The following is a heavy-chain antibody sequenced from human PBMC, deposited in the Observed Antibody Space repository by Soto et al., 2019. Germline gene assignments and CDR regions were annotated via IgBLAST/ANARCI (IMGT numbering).Heavy chain of an antibody. V-gene: IGHV4-34*01. Sequence: SETLSLTCAVYGQSFSGHSWAWIRQSPGKGLEWIGEINESGSTYYNPSLKGRVTISADTSKNQFSLKLSSVSAADTAVYFCARGSGIVALPGELEDVNYDYWGQGTLVTVSS. CDR2: INESGST. CDR3: ARGSGIVALPGELEDVNYDY. D-gene: IGHD1-1*01. CDR1: GQSFSGHS. J-gene: IGHJ4*02.